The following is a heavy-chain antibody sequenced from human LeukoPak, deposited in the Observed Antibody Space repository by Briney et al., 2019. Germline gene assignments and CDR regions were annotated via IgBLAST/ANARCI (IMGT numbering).Heavy chain of an antibody. Sequence: ASVKVSCKASGYTFTGYYMHWVRQAPGQGLEWMGWINPNSGGTNYAQKFQGRVTMTRDTSISTAYMELSRLRSDDTAVYYCARVETHYYGSGSYSWFDPWGQGTLVTVSS. CDR1: GYTFTGYY. V-gene: IGHV1-2*02. J-gene: IGHJ5*02. D-gene: IGHD3-10*01. CDR3: ARVETHYYGSGSYSWFDP. CDR2: INPNSGGT.